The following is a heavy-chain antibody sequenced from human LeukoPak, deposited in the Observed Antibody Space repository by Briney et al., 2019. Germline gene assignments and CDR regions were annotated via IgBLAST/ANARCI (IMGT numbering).Heavy chain of an antibody. CDR2: ISYDGSNK. CDR1: GFTFSSYA. CDR3: ARATTVTGPDV. D-gene: IGHD4-17*01. J-gene: IGHJ6*02. V-gene: IGHV3-30-3*01. Sequence: GRSLRLSRAASGFTFSSYAMHWVRQAPGKGLEWVAVISYDGSNKYYADSVKGRFTISRDNSKNTLYLQMNSLRAEDTAVYYRARATTVTGPDVWGQGTTVTVPS.